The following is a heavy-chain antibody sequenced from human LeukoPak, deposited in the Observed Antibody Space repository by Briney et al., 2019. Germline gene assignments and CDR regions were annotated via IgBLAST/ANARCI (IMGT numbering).Heavy chain of an antibody. J-gene: IGHJ4*02. CDR1: GFTFSTYD. CDR3: ARRLRSGWYYLDY. CDR2: ISTSSSTT. D-gene: IGHD6-19*01. Sequence: PGGSLRLSCAASGFTFSTYDMNWVRQAPGKGLEWVSYISTSSSTTYYADSVKGRFTISRDNAKKSLFLQMNSLRAEDTAVYYCARRLRSGWYYLDYWGQGTLVTVSS. V-gene: IGHV3-48*01.